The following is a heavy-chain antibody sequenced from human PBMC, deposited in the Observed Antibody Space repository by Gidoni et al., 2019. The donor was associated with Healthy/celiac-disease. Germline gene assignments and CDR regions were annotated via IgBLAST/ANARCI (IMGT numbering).Heavy chain of an antibody. Sequence: QVQLQESGPGLVRPSETLSLTCPFSVGSVSSGSYYWSWIRQPPGKGLEWIGYIYYSGSTNYNPSLKSRVTISVDTSKNQFSLKLSSVTAADTAVYYCARALYRYYYYYMDVWGKGTTVTVSS. CDR1: VGSVSSGSYY. V-gene: IGHV4-61*01. CDR3: ARALYRYYYYYMDV. CDR2: IYYSGST. J-gene: IGHJ6*03.